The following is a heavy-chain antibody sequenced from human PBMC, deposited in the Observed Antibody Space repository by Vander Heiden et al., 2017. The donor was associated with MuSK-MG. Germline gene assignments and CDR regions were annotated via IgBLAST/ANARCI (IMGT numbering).Heavy chain of an antibody. V-gene: IGHV3-23*01. Sequence: EVQLLASGGGLVQPGGSLRLSWAASGFTLSIYAMSWVRQAPGKGLEWVSLISGSGTNTYYADSVKGRFNISRDNSKNTLYLQMNSLRVEDTAIYYCAKGDHDSSGYFPPSFDYWGQGTLVTVSS. J-gene: IGHJ4*02. CDR2: ISGSGTNT. CDR1: GFTLSIYA. CDR3: AKGDHDSSGYFPPSFDY. D-gene: IGHD3-22*01.